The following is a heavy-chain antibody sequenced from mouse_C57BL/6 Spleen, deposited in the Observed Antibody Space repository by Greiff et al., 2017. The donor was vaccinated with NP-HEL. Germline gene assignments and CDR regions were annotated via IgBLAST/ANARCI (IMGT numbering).Heavy chain of an antibody. CDR2: IYPGSGST. J-gene: IGHJ2*01. CDR1: GYTFTSYW. D-gene: IGHD1-1*01. Sequence: VQLQQPGAELVKPGASVKMSCKASGYTFTSYWITWVKQRPGQGLEWIGDIYPGSGSTNYNEKFKSKATLTVDTSSSTAYMQLSSLTSEDSAVYYCARSRDYYGSSYPYYFDYWGQGTTLTVSS. V-gene: IGHV1-55*01. CDR3: ARSRDYYGSSYPYYFDY.